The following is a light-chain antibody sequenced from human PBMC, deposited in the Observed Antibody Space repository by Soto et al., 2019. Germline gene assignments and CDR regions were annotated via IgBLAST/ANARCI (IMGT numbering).Light chain of an antibody. CDR2: TNN. CDR3: AAWDDSLGDYV. Sequence: QSVLTQPPSASATPGQRVTISCSGSNSNIGTNTVNWYQQLPGTAPRLLIYTNNQRPSRVPQRFSGSKTGTSASLAIGGLQSEDGADYYCAAWDDSLGDYVLGNGTKVTVL. CDR1: NSNIGTNT. J-gene: IGLJ1*01. V-gene: IGLV1-44*01.